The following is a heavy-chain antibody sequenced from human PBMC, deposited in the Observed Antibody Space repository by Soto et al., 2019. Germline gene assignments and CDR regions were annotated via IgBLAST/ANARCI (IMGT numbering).Heavy chain of an antibody. CDR1: GFSFSSYG. Sequence: GGSLRLSCAASGFSFSSYGMHWVRQAPGKGLEWVAVISYDGSNKYYAGSMKGRFTISRDNSMDTLFLQMNSLRAEDTAVYYCANYRDGGGWSPHDFWSQGSWDPGSS. V-gene: IGHV3-30*18. CDR2: ISYDGSNK. CDR3: ANYRDGGGWSPHDF. D-gene: IGHD6-19*01. J-gene: IGHJ3*01.